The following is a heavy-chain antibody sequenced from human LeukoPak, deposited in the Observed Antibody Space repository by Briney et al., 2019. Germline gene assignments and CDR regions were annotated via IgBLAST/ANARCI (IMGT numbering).Heavy chain of an antibody. CDR2: INHSGST. CDR3: ARGRYCSGGSCYRYTMEAKGAFDI. Sequence: SETLSLTCTVYGGSFSGYYWSWIRQPPGKGLEWIGEINHSGSTNYNPSLKSRVTISVDTSKNQFSLKLSSVTAADTAVYYCARGRYCSGGSCYRYTMEAKGAFDIWGQGTMVTVSS. D-gene: IGHD2-15*01. CDR1: GGSFSGYY. V-gene: IGHV4-34*01. J-gene: IGHJ3*02.